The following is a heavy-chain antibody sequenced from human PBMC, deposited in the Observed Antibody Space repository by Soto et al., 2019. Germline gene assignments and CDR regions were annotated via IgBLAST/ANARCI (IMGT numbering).Heavy chain of an antibody. D-gene: IGHD3-3*01. CDR2: ISSNGGST. CDR3: ARDGKVTIFGVAVGSYYYMDV. CDR1: GFTFSNYI. Sequence: EVQLVESGGGLVQPGGSLRLSCAASGFTFSNYIMHWVRQAPGKGLEYVSGISSNGGSTYYGNSVKGRFTISRDNSKNTLYLQMGSLRAEDMAVYYCARDGKVTIFGVAVGSYYYMDVWGKGTTVTVSS. V-gene: IGHV3-64*01. J-gene: IGHJ6*03.